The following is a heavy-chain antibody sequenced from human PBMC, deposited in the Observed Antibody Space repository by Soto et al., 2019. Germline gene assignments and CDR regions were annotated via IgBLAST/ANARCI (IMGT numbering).Heavy chain of an antibody. V-gene: IGHV3-23*01. CDR2: ISGSGGSA. CDR3: AKGNYYNILIAYHFAY. Sequence: EVQLLESGGGLVQPGGSRRLSCVASGFTFSSYAMSWVRQAPGKGLEWVSGISGSGGSAYYADSVKGRFTISRYNSKNTVYLQIHSLTADDTAVFYCAKGNYYNILIAYHFAYWGQGTLVLVSS. J-gene: IGHJ4*02. D-gene: IGHD3-9*01. CDR1: GFTFSSYA.